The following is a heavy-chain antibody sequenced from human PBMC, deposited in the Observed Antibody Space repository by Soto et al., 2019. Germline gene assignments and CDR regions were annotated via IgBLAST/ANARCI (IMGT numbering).Heavy chain of an antibody. V-gene: IGHV1-18*04. D-gene: IGHD1-26*01. CDR3: AGDQGGSYDWFDP. J-gene: IGHJ5*02. CDR1: GYTFTSYG. Sequence: QVQLVQSGAEVKKPGASVKVSCKASGYTFTSYGISWVRQAPGQGLEWMGWISAYNVNTNYAQKLQGRVTMTTDTVTSTAYMELRSLSSVDTAVYYCAGDQGGSYDWFDPCGQGTLVTVSS. CDR2: ISAYNVNT.